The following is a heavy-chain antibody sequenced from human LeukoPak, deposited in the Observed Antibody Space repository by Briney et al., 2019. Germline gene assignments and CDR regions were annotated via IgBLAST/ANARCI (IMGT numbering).Heavy chain of an antibody. D-gene: IGHD5-18*01. Sequence: QPGGSRRLSCAASGFTVNSYGMHWVRQAPAKGLEWVAVISNDGRSIYYADSVKGRFTISRDNSKNTLYLQMNSLRAEDTAVYYCARDYATDTDMVWGQGTLVTVSS. CDR3: ARDYATDTDMV. V-gene: IGHV3-30*03. CDR2: ISNDGRSI. CDR1: GFTVNSYG. J-gene: IGHJ4*02.